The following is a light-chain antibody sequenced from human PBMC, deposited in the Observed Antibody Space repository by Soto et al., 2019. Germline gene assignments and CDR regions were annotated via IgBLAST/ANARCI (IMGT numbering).Light chain of an antibody. J-gene: IGKJ1*01. CDR2: AAS. CDR1: QSISAY. Sequence: DIQMTQSPSSLAASVGVRVTINCRASQSISAYLNWYHQNPLKAPKLIIYAASSMQSGVSSRFSGGASGTDFTLSINRLESEHFATYVAQQSFGAPLTLGQVSKVDIK. V-gene: IGKV1-39*01. CDR3: QQSFGAPLT.